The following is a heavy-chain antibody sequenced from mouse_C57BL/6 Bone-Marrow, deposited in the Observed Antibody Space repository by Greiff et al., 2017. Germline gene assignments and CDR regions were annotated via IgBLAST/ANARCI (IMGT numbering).Heavy chain of an antibody. Sequence: EVQLQQSGAELVRPGASVKLSCTASGFNIKDDYMHWVKQRPEQGLEWIGWIDPENGDTEYASKFQGKATITADTSSNTAYLQLSSLTSEDTAVYYCLYYEGYYFDYWGQGTTLTVSS. D-gene: IGHD1-1*01. CDR3: LYYEGYYFDY. J-gene: IGHJ2*01. CDR1: GFNIKDDY. V-gene: IGHV14-4*01. CDR2: IDPENGDT.